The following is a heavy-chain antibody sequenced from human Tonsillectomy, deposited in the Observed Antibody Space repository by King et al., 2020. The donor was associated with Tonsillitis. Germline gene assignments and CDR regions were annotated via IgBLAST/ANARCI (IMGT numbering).Heavy chain of an antibody. J-gene: IGHJ4*02. CDR3: ASSSYYSDSSGSYFDY. Sequence: QLVQSGAAVKKPGSSVNVSCKASGDIFNNYAVSWVRQAPGQGLEWMGGILPIFGTAKYAQRFRGRVKITADRSTRTLYLDLSSLRSEDTAMYYCASSSYYSDSSGSYFDYWGQGTLGTVSS. CDR2: ILPIFGTA. D-gene: IGHD3-22*01. V-gene: IGHV1-69*06. CDR1: GDIFNNYA.